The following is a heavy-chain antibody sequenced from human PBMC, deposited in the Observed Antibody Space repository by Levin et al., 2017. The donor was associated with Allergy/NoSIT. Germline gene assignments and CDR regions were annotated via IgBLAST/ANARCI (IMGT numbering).Heavy chain of an antibody. CDR3: ARGGYSYSRRGEKNAFDI. CDR2: IYHSGST. V-gene: IGHV4-30-2*01. CDR1: GGSISSGGYS. Sequence: SCAVSGGSISSGGYSWSWIRQPPGKGLEWIGYIYHSGSTYYNPSLKSRVTISVDRSKNQFSLKLSSVTAADTAVYYCARGGYSYSRRGEKNAFDIWGQGTMVTVSS. J-gene: IGHJ3*02. D-gene: IGHD5-18*01.